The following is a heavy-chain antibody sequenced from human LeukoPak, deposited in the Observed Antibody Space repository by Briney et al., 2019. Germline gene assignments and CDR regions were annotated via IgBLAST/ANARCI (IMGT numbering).Heavy chain of an antibody. V-gene: IGHV3-15*01. CDR2: IKSKGDGETT. J-gene: IGHJ4*02. CDR1: GFTFTNAW. Sequence: GGSLRLSCAASGFTFTNAWMTWVRQAPGKGLEWVGRIKSKGDGETTDYAAPVKGRFSMSRDDSKATMYLQMYSLEAEDTAVYYCTTDLGLTMIRGVIVDWGQGALVTVSP. D-gene: IGHD3-10*01. CDR3: TTDLGLTMIRGVIVD.